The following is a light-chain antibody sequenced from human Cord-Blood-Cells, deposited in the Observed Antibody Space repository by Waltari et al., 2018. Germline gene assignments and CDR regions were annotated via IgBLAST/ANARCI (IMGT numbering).Light chain of an antibody. CDR2: DAS. V-gene: IGKV3-11*01. CDR1: QSVSSY. CDR3: QQRSNWPPG. Sequence: EIVLPQSPATLSLSPGERATLSCRASQSVSSYLAWYQQKPGQAPRLLIYDASNRATGIPARFSGSGSGTDFTLTISSLEPEDFAVYYCQQRSNWPPGFGQGTKVEIK. J-gene: IGKJ1*01.